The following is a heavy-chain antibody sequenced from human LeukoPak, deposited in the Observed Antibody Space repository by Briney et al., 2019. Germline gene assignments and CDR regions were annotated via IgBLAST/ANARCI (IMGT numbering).Heavy chain of an antibody. CDR3: AKVLALHYDSSGPPGY. V-gene: IGHV3-30*02. CDR1: GFTFSSYG. Sequence: QPGGSLRLSCAASGFTFSSYGMHWVRQAPGKGLEWVAFIRYDGSNKYYADSVKGRFTISRDNSKNTLYLQMNSLRAEDTAVYYCAKVLALHYDSSGPPGYWGQGTLVTVSS. D-gene: IGHD3-22*01. CDR2: IRYDGSNK. J-gene: IGHJ4*02.